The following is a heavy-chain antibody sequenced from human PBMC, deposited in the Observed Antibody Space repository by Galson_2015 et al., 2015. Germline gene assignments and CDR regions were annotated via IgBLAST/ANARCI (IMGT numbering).Heavy chain of an antibody. CDR3: ARALDDDFWSGYPGYYYYGMDV. J-gene: IGHJ6*02. CDR2: IYYSGST. Sequence: SEPLSLTCPVSGGSISSSYWSWIRQPPGKGLEWIGYIYYSGSTNYNPSLKSRVTISVDTAKNQFSLKLSSVTAADTAVYYCARALDDDFWSGYPGYYYYGMDVWGQGTTVTVSS. CDR1: GGSISSSY. V-gene: IGHV4-59*01. D-gene: IGHD3-3*01.